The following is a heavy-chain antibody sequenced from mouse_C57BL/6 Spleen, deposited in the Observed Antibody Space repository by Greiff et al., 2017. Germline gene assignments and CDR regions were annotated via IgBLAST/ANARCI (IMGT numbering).Heavy chain of an antibody. CDR2: IYPRSGNT. CDR3: ARKRDYDLYWYFDV. D-gene: IGHD2-4*01. CDR1: GYTFTSYG. J-gene: IGHJ1*03. Sequence: QVQLQQSGAELARPGASVKLSCKASGYTFTSYGISWVKQRTGQGLEWIGEIYPRSGNTYYNEKFKGKATLTADKSSSTAYMELRSLTSEDSAVYFCARKRDYDLYWYFDVWGTGTTVTVSS. V-gene: IGHV1-81*01.